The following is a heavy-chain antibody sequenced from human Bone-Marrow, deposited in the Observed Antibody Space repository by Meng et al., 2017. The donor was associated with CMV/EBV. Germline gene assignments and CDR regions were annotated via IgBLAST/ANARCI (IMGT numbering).Heavy chain of an antibody. D-gene: IGHD1-1*01. CDR3: ARTTGTGAFDI. CDR1: GFTFSSYG. CDR2: IWYDGSNK. Sequence: GGSLRLSCAASGFTFSSYGMHWVRQAPGKGLEWVAVIWYDGSNKYYADSVKGRFTISRDNSKNTLYLQMNSLRAGDTAVYYCARTTGTGAFDIWGQGTMVTVSS. V-gene: IGHV3-33*01. J-gene: IGHJ3*02.